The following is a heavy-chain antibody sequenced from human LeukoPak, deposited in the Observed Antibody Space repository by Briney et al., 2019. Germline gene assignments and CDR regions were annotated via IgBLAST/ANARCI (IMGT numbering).Heavy chain of an antibody. CDR1: GFTFSNYA. CDR3: AKRGDCSGTCTYDY. Sequence: GGSLRLSCAASGFTFSNYAIHWFRQAPGKGLEWVSIVGGSGVKTYYADSVKGRFTISRDNSKNTVYLQMNSLRAEDTAVYYCAKRGDCSGTCTYDYWGQGTLVNVSS. CDR2: VGGSGVKT. D-gene: IGHD2-2*01. J-gene: IGHJ4*02. V-gene: IGHV3-23*01.